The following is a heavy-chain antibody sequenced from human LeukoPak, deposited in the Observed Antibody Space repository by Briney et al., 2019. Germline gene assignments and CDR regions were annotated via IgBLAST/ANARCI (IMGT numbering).Heavy chain of an antibody. Sequence: KPSETLSLTCTVSGRSISSYYWSWIRQPAGKGLEWIWRIYTSGSTNYNPALKSRVTMSVDTSKNQFSLKLSSVTAADTAVYYCAREASITMIVVVPSVYYFDYWGQGTLVTVSS. D-gene: IGHD3-22*01. CDR1: GRSISSYY. CDR2: IYTSGST. J-gene: IGHJ4*02. CDR3: AREASITMIVVVPSVYYFDY. V-gene: IGHV4-4*07.